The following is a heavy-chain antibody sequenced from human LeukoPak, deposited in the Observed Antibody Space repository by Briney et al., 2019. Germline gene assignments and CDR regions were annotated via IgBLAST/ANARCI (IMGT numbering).Heavy chain of an antibody. Sequence: GGSLRLSCAASGFILNNYWMNWVRQAPGKGLEWVANIKEDGSEQYYVDSVKGRFTISRDNAKKSLYLQMNSPRAEDTAVYFCGMAMDVWGQGTTVTVSS. J-gene: IGHJ6*02. CDR2: IKEDGSEQ. CDR1: GFILNNYW. V-gene: IGHV3-7*03. CDR3: GMAMDV.